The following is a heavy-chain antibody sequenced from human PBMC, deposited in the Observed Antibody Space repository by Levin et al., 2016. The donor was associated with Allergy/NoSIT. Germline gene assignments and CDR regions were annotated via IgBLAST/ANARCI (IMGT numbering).Heavy chain of an antibody. J-gene: IGHJ4*02. CDR1: GFPLSSYG. CDR2: VSYDADTY. D-gene: IGHD2-21*02. CDR3: AKDIVAYCGGACYSFDY. V-gene: IGHV3-30*18. Sequence: GESLKISCAASGFPLSSYGMNWVRQAPGKGLEWVAFVSYDADTYYYADSVKGRFTISRDNSGNTLYLQMNTLRADDTAVYFCAKDIVAYCGGACYSFDYWGQGTLVTVSS.